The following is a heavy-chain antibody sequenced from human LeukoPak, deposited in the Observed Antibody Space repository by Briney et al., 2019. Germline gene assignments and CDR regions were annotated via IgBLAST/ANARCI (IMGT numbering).Heavy chain of an antibody. CDR2: INPNSGGT. CDR3: ARVSSKQLGY. J-gene: IGHJ4*02. V-gene: IGHV1-2*06. Sequence: ASVKVSCKASGYTFTSCDINWVRQAPGQGLEWMGRINPNSGGTNYAQKFQGRVTMTRDTSISTAYMELSRLRSDDTAVYYCARVSSKQLGYWGQGTLVTVSS. CDR1: GYTFTSCD. D-gene: IGHD6-6*01.